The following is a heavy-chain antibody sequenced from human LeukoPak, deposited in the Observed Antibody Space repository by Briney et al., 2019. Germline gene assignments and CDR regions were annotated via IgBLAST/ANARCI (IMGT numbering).Heavy chain of an antibody. D-gene: IGHD4/OR15-4a*01. CDR2: IKQDGSEK. V-gene: IGHV3-7*01. CDR1: GFTSSSFN. Sequence: GRSLRLSCAVSGFTSSSFNMSWVRQAPGQGLEWVANIKQDGSEKYYVDSVKGRFTISRDNAKKSLYLQMNSLRAEDTAVYYCARRAGAYSHPYDYWGQGTLVTVSS. CDR3: ARRAGAYSHPYDY. J-gene: IGHJ4*02.